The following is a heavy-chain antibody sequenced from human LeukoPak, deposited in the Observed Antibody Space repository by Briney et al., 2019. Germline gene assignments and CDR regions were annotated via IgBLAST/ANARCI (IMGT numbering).Heavy chain of an antibody. CDR2: IIPIFGIA. V-gene: IGHV1-69*04. D-gene: IGHD1-26*01. Sequence: SVKVSCKASGGTFSSYAISWVRQAPGQGLEWMGRIIPIFGIANYAQKFQGRVTITADKSTSTAYMELSSLRSEDTAVYYCARVVVGAIDYWGRGTLVTVSS. CDR3: ARVVVGAIDY. J-gene: IGHJ4*02. CDR1: GGTFSSYA.